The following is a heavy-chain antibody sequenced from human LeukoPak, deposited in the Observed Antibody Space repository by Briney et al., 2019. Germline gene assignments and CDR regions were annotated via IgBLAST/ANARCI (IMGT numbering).Heavy chain of an antibody. CDR3: AKGSFGYSSSWYPSGDHYYYYYGMDV. CDR1: GFTFSSYA. J-gene: IGHJ6*02. CDR2: ISGSGGST. Sequence: GGSLRLSCAASGFTFSSYAMSWVRQAPGKGLEWVSAISGSGGSTYYADSVKGRFTISRDNSKNTLYLQMNSLRAEDTAVYYCAKGSFGYSSSWYPSGDHYYYYYGMDVWGQGTTVTVSS. D-gene: IGHD6-13*01. V-gene: IGHV3-23*01.